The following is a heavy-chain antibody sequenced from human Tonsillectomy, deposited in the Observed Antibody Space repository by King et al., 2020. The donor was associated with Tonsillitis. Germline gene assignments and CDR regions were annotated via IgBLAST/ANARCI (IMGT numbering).Heavy chain of an antibody. D-gene: IGHD3-3*01. Sequence: VQLVESGGGLVNPGGSLRLSCAASSFRFSDAWMNWVRQAPGKGLEWGGRIKSKADGGTTDYAASVKGRFTISRDDSENTFDLKMNSLKTEDTAVYFCTTELLGWSGFLPWYWGQGTLVTVSS. CDR2: IKSKADGGTT. CDR3: TTELLGWSGFLPWY. CDR1: SFRFSDAW. J-gene: IGHJ4*02. V-gene: IGHV3-15*07.